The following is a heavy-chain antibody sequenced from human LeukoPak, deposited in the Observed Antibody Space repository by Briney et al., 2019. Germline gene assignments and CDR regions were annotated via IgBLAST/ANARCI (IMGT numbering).Heavy chain of an antibody. Sequence: GGSLRLSCAASGFTFSTYWMHWVRQAPGKGLEWVSAISDSGNTYHADSVKGRFTISRDNAKNSLYLQMNSLRAEDTAVYYCAELGITMIGGVWGKRTTVTISS. D-gene: IGHD3-10*02. CDR2: ISDSGNT. CDR1: GFTFSTYW. J-gene: IGHJ6*04. V-gene: IGHV3-69-1*02. CDR3: AELGITMIGGV.